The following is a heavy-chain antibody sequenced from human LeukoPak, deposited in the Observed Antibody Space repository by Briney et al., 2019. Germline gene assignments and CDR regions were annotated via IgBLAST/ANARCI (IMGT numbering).Heavy chain of an antibody. D-gene: IGHD3-10*01. J-gene: IGHJ4*02. CDR3: AKDPVYSGSGSYYFDY. CDR2: IRYDGRNK. V-gene: IGHV3-30*02. CDR1: GFTFSSYV. Sequence: VGSLRLSCAVSGFTFSSYVMHRVRQAPGKGLEWVAFIRYDGRNKYYAESVNSRFTISRDNSKNTLYLQMNSLRSQATALYYIAKDPVYSGSGSYYFDYWGQGTLVPVSS.